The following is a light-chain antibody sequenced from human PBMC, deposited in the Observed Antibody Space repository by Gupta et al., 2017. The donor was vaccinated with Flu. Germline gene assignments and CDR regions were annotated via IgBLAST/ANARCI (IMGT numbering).Light chain of an antibody. CDR1: QSVYANY. J-gene: IGKJ1*01. Sequence: EIVLTQSPGTLSLSPGERATLSCRASQSVYANYLAWYQQKPGQAPRLLIYGASSRASGIPDRFSGSGSGTDFTLTISRLEPEDFAFYYCQQDGSSPQTFGQGTKVEIK. CDR3: QQDGSSPQT. V-gene: IGKV3-20*01. CDR2: GAS.